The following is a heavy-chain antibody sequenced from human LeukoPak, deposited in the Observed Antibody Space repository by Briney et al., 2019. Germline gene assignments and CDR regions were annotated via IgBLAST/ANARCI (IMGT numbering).Heavy chain of an antibody. CDR2: INPSDGGT. D-gene: IGHD3-3*01. CDR3: ARESLGSDKRVVIVSRGHDAFDM. J-gene: IGHJ3*02. Sequence: ASVKVSCKAAGYTFTKYYIHWVRQAPGQGREWMGLINPSDGGTTFSQKFQGRVTMTRDTSTTTIHMELSSLRSEDTAVYYCARESLGSDKRVVIVSRGHDAFDMWGQGTMVTV. V-gene: IGHV1-46*01. CDR1: GYTFTKYY.